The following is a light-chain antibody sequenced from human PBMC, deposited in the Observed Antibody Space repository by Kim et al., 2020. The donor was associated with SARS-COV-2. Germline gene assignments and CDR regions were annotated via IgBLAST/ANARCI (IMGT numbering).Light chain of an antibody. J-gene: IGKJ2*01. V-gene: IGKV1-33*01. CDR1: QDIRNS. Sequence: SASVGARVTITCRASQDIRNSLHWYQHKPGKAPKLLISDASNLETGVPLRFSGSGSGTTFTFTITSLQAADIATYYCQQYDNLPYNFGQGTKLEI. CDR3: QQYDNLPYN. CDR2: DAS.